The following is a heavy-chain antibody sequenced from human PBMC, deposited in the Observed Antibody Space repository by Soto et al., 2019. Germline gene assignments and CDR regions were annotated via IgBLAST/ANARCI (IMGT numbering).Heavy chain of an antibody. V-gene: IGHV3-23*01. Sequence: GGSLRLSCAASVFTFSSYAMSWVRQAPGKGLEWVSAISGSGGSTYYADSVKGRFTISRDNSKNTLYLQMNSLRAEDTAVYYCAKGSVVPSPYYYYGMDVWGQGTTVTVSS. J-gene: IGHJ6*02. CDR2: ISGSGGST. CDR3: AKGSVVPSPYYYYGMDV. D-gene: IGHD2-2*01. CDR1: VFTFSSYA.